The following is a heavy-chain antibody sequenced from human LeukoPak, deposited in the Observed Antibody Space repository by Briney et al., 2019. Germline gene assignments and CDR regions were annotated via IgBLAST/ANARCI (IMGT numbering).Heavy chain of an antibody. D-gene: IGHD3-22*01. CDR3: AILGGTYYCDSSGYYTDY. Sequence: ASVKVSCKASGGTFSSYAISWVRQAPGQGLEWMGRIIPILGIANYAQKFQGRVTITADKSTRTAYMELSSLRSEDTAVYYCAILGGTYYCDSSGYYTDYWGQGTLVTVSS. CDR2: IIPILGIA. J-gene: IGHJ4*02. V-gene: IGHV1-69*04. CDR1: GGTFSSYA.